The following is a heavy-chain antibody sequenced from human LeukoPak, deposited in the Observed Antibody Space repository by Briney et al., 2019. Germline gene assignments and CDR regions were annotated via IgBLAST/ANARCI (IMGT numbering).Heavy chain of an antibody. CDR3: ATHSGGY. CDR1: GFTFSSYS. D-gene: IGHD3-16*01. V-gene: IGHV3-66*01. Sequence: PGGSLRLSCAASGFTFSSYSINWVCQAPGKGLEWVSVIYSGGSTYYADSVKGRFTISRDISKNTLFLQMNALRAEDTAVYYCATHSGGYWGQGTLVTVSS. J-gene: IGHJ4*02. CDR2: IYSGGST.